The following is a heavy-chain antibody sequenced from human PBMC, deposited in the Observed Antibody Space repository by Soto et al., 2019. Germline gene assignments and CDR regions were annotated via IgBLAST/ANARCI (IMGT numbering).Heavy chain of an antibody. V-gene: IGHV1-46*01. J-gene: IGHJ6*02. D-gene: IGHD4-17*01. CDR3: ARAYPLDYGEPNPPDYYYYYGMDV. CDR1: GYTFTSYY. Sequence: GASVKVSCKASGYTFTSYYMHWVRQAPGQGLEWMGIINPSGGSTSYAQKFQGRVTMTRDTSTSTVYMELSSLRSEDTAVYYCARAYPLDYGEPNPPDYYYYYGMDVWGQGTTVTVSS. CDR2: INPSGGST.